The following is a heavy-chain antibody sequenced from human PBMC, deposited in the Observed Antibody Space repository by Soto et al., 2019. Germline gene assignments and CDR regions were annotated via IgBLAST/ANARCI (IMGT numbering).Heavy chain of an antibody. Sequence: QVQLVESGGGLVKPGGSLRLSCAASGFTFSDFYMSWIRQAPGKGLEWISYISSSGTTTYYTDSVKGRFTISRDNAKNSLYLQMNTLRDEDTAVYYCARIWGGGGYALIHWGHVTLVTVSS. J-gene: IGHJ4*01. CDR1: GFTFSDFY. CDR2: ISSSGTTT. D-gene: IGHD2-8*01. V-gene: IGHV3-11*01. CDR3: ARIWGGGGYALIH.